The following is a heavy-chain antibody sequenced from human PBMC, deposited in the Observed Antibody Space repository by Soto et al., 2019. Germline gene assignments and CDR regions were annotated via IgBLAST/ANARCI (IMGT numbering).Heavy chain of an antibody. V-gene: IGHV4-30-2*01. J-gene: IGHJ4*02. D-gene: IGHD2-15*01. CDR2: IYHSGST. Sequence: PSXTRSLTCAGSGGSISSGGYSWSWIRQPPGKGLEWIGYIYHSGSTYYNPSLKSRVTISVDRSKNQFSLKLSSVTAADTAVYYCARGQVVAAQHWGQGTLVTVS. CDR1: GGSISSGGYS. CDR3: ARGQVVAAQH.